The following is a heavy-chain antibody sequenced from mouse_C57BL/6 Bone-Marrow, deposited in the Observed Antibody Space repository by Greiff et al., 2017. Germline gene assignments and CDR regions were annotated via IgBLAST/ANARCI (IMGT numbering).Heavy chain of an antibody. D-gene: IGHD2-4*01. V-gene: IGHV1-55*01. CDR1: GYTFTSYW. CDR2: IYPGSGST. Sequence: QVQLQQPGAELVKPGASVKMSCKASGYTFTSYWITWVKQRPGQGLEWIGDIYPGSGSTNYNEKFKSKATLTVDTSSSTAYMQLSSLTSEDSAVYYCARPLYYDYCWFAYWGKGTLVTVSA. J-gene: IGHJ3*01. CDR3: ARPLYYDYCWFAY.